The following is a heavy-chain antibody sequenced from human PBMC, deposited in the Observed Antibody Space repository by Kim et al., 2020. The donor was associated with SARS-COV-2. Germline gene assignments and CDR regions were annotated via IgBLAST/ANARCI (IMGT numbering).Heavy chain of an antibody. CDR3: VRVKSSGWYSLYY. V-gene: IGHV3-30-3*01. D-gene: IGHD6-19*01. Sequence: GGSLRLSCAASGFTFSPYAMHWVRQAPGKGLEWVAVISYDGSNEYYADSVKGRFTISRDNSKSTLYLQMNSLRTEDTAVYYCVRVKSSGWYSLYYWGQGALVTVSS. CDR2: ISYDGSNE. CDR1: GFTFSPYA. J-gene: IGHJ4*02.